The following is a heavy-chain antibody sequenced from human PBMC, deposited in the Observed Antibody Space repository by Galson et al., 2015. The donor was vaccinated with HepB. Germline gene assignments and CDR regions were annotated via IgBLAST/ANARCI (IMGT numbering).Heavy chain of an antibody. Sequence: SLRLSCAESGFTLSHFVMHWGRHAPGRGWEWVSLMSSEGAIRYYADSVKGRFTISRDNSKNILYLQIHSLRPADTAVFFCARGGTTEKLDYWGQGTLVTVSS. CDR2: MSSEGAIR. D-gene: IGHD2/OR15-2a*01. J-gene: IGHJ4*02. CDR3: ARGGTTEKLDY. CDR1: GFTLSHFV. V-gene: IGHV3-30-3*01.